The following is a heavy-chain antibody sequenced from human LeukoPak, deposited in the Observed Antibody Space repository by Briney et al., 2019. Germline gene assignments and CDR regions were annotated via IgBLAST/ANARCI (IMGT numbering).Heavy chain of an antibody. CDR2: IYYSGST. Sequence: SETLSLTCTVSGGSISSYYWSWIRQPPGKGLEWIGYIYYSGSTDYNPSLKSRVTISVDTSKNQFSLKLSSVTAADTAVYYCARAVENDYGDYWFDPWGQGTLVTVSS. J-gene: IGHJ5*02. CDR3: ARAVENDYGDYWFDP. CDR1: GGSISSYY. D-gene: IGHD4-17*01. V-gene: IGHV4-59*01.